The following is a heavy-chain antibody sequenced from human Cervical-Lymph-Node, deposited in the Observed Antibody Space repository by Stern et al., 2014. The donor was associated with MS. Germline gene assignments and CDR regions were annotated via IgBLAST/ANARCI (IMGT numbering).Heavy chain of an antibody. CDR2: VSNEGSKQ. CDR1: GFIFSNYA. J-gene: IGHJ4*02. D-gene: IGHD2-15*01. V-gene: IGHV3-30-3*01. CDR3: GRDTCRGGGCYFRY. Sequence: VQLVESGGGVVQPGRSLRLSCAASGFIFSNYAMHWVRQAPGKGLDWVAFVSNEGSKQFYADSVKGRFTISRDNANNTLYLQMNSLRPEDTAVYYRGRDTCRGGGCYFRYWGQGILITVSS.